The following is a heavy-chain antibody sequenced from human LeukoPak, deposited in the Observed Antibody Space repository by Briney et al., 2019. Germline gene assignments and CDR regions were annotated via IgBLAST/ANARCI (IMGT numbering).Heavy chain of an antibody. Sequence: GGSLRLSCAASGFTFSNYAMSWVRQAPGRGLEWVSNISGSGSGGGTYYADSVKGRFTISRDNSKNTLYLQMNSLRPEDTAVYYCAKDRDRTYYYYYMDVWGKGTTVTISS. V-gene: IGHV3-23*01. D-gene: IGHD3-10*01. CDR2: ISGSGSGGGT. CDR1: GFTFSNYA. J-gene: IGHJ6*03. CDR3: AKDRDRTYYYYYMDV.